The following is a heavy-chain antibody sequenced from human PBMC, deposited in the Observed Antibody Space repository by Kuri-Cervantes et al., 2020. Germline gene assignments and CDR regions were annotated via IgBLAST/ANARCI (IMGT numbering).Heavy chain of an antibody. D-gene: IGHD6-19*01. V-gene: IGHV1-3*01. Sequence: ASVKVSCKASGYTFTSYAMHWVRQAPGQRLEWMGWINAGNGNSKYSQKFQGRVTITRDTSASTAYMELRSLRSDDTAVYYCARRGDIVSSGWYSTFDYWGQGTLVTVSS. CDR3: ARRGDIVSSGWYSTFDY. CDR1: GYTFTSYA. J-gene: IGHJ4*02. CDR2: INAGNGNS.